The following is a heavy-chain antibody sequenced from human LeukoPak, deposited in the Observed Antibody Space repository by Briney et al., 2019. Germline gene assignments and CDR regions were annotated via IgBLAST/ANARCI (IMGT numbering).Heavy chain of an antibody. D-gene: IGHD1-26*01. V-gene: IGHV3-30*02. CDR1: GFTFSSYG. J-gene: IGHJ3*02. CDR3: AKDMVGATPGGAFDI. CDR2: IRHDGSDE. Sequence: PGGSLRLSCAPSGFTFSSYGMHWVRRAPGKGLEWVAFIRHDGSDEHYADSVKGRFTISRDNSKNTLYLQMNSLRAEDTAVYSCAKDMVGATPGGAFDIWGQGTMVTVSS.